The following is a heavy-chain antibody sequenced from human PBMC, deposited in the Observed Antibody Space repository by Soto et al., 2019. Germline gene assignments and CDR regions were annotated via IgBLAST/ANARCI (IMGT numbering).Heavy chain of an antibody. J-gene: IGHJ4*02. CDR1: GYTFTTYD. V-gene: IGHV1-18*04. Sequence: QVQLVQSAAELKKPGASVNVSCMTSGYTFTTYDITWVRQAPGKGLEWMGWINGYSGTTDYAQKFQGRVTMTTDTSRGIAFMELTRLNFDDTGVYFCARKMSGLPKFDWWGQGTLVTVSS. D-gene: IGHD5-12*01. CDR3: ARKMSGLPKFDW. CDR2: INGYSGTT.